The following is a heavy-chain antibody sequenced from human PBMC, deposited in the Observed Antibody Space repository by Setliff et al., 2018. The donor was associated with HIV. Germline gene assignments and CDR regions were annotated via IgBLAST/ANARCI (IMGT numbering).Heavy chain of an antibody. CDR2: IIPFLNLT. J-gene: IGHJ6*03. Sequence: ASVKVSCKASGGTFSTYAITWVRQAPGQGLQWVGGIIPFLNLTHYAQQFQGTVTITADNAKNSLYLQMNSLRAEDTAIYYCARGQQQDSWYYYLDVWGKGTTVTVSS. CDR1: GGTFSTYA. CDR3: ARGQQQDSWYYYLDV. D-gene: IGHD6-13*01. V-gene: IGHV1-69*10.